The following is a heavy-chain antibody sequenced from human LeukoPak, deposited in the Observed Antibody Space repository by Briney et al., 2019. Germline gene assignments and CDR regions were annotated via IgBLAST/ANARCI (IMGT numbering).Heavy chain of an antibody. CDR3: ARPRGYSGYEWFNWFDP. CDR1: GGSISSSSYY. V-gene: IGHV4-39*01. Sequence: SETLSLTCTVSGGSISSSSYYWGWIRQPPGKGLEWIGSIYYSGSTYYNLSLKSRVTISVDTSKNQFSLKLSSVTAADMAVYYCARPRGYSGYEWFNWFDPWGQGTLVTVSS. CDR2: IYYSGST. J-gene: IGHJ5*02. D-gene: IGHD5-12*01.